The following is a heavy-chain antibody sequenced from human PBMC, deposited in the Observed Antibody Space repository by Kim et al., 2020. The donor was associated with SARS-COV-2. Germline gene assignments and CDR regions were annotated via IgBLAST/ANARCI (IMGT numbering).Heavy chain of an antibody. CDR3: ARVWTYYYDSSGYYSQNYYFDY. CDR2: TRNKANSYTT. V-gene: IGHV3-72*01. Sequence: GGSLRLSCAASGFTFSDHYMDWVRQAPGKGLEWVGRTRNKANSYTTEYAASVKGRFTISRDDSKNSLYLQMNSLKTEDTAVYYCARVWTYYYDSSGYYSQNYYFDYWGQGTLVTVSS. J-gene: IGHJ4*02. D-gene: IGHD3-22*01. CDR1: GFTFSDHY.